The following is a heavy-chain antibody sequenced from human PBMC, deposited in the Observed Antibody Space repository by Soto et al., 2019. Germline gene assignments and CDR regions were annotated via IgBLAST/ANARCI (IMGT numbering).Heavy chain of an antibody. CDR1: GYTFTSYG. D-gene: IGHD3-16*02. CDR3: AREKLHLGELSPIDY. Sequence: ASVKVSCKASGYTFTSYGISWVRQAPGQGLEWMGWISAYNGNTNYAQKLQGRVTMTTDTSTSTAYMELRSLRSDDTAVYYCAREKLHLGELSPIDYWGQGTLVTVSS. J-gene: IGHJ4*02. CDR2: ISAYNGNT. V-gene: IGHV1-18*01.